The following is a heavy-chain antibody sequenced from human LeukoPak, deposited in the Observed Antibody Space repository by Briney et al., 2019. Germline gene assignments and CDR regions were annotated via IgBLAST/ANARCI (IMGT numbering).Heavy chain of an antibody. CDR3: ARGPTNGQAFDY. Sequence: ASVKVSCKASGYTFTSYYIHWVRQAPGQGPEWMGIIYPSGGSTTYAQKFQGRVTMTRDMSTSTVYMELSSLRSENTAVYYCARGPTNGQAFDYWGQGTLVSVSS. V-gene: IGHV1-46*01. CDR1: GYTFTSYY. D-gene: IGHD2-8*01. CDR2: IYPSGGST. J-gene: IGHJ4*02.